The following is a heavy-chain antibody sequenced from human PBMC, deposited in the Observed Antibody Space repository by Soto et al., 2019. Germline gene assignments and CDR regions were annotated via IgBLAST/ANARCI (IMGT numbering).Heavy chain of an antibody. CDR1: GGSFSGYY. J-gene: IGHJ5*02. D-gene: IGHD3-10*01. CDR3: ARGKRPLWFGANWFDP. Sequence: QVQLQQWGAGLLKPSETLSLTCAVYGGSFSGYYWSWIRQPPGKGLEWIGEINHSGSTNYNPSLKSRVTISVDTSKNQFSLKLSSVTAADTAVYYCARGKRPLWFGANWFDPWGQGTLVTVSS. V-gene: IGHV4-34*01. CDR2: INHSGST.